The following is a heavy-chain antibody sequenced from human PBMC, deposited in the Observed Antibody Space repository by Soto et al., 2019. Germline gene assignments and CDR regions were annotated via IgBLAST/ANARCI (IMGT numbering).Heavy chain of an antibody. D-gene: IGHD6-13*01. CDR1: GGSISSGSW. CDR2: IYHSGST. Sequence: PSETLSLTCAVSGGSISSGSWWSWVRQPPGKGLEWIGEIYHSGSTNYNPSLKSRVTISVDKSKNQFSLKLSSVTAADTAVYYCARAAMGGSSWPFDYWGQGTLVTVS. J-gene: IGHJ4*02. V-gene: IGHV4-4*02. CDR3: ARAAMGGSSWPFDY.